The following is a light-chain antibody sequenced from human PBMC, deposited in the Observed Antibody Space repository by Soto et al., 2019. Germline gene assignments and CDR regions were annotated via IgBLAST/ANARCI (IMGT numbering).Light chain of an antibody. CDR1: QAISSN. CDR3: QHYNNWLGT. Sequence: EIVMTQSPATLSVSRGERATLSCRANQAISSNLAWYQQKPGQAPRLLIYGASTRATGIPDRFSGSGSETEFTLTISSLQSEDFAVYYCQHYNNWLGTFGGGTKVEIK. V-gene: IGKV3-15*01. J-gene: IGKJ4*01. CDR2: GAS.